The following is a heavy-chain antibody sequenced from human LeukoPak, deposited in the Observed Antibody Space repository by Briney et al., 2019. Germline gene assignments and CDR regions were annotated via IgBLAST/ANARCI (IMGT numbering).Heavy chain of an antibody. D-gene: IGHD2-2*01. CDR2: ISSSSSYI. CDR3: ARAGRYCSSTSCSPINYYYMDV. Sequence: GGSLRLSCAASGFTFSSYSMNWVRQAPGKGLEWVSSISSSSSYIYYADSVKGRFTISRDNSKNTLYLQMNSLRAEDTAVYYCARAGRYCSSTSCSPINYYYMDVWGKGTTVTVSS. J-gene: IGHJ6*03. V-gene: IGHV3-21*01. CDR1: GFTFSSYS.